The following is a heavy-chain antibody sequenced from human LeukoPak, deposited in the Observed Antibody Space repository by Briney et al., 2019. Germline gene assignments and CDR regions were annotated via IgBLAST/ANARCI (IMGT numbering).Heavy chain of an antibody. Sequence: GGSLRLSCAASGFTFSSYEMNWVRQAPGKGLEWISYISGSSSNIYYADSVKGRLTISRDNAKNSLYLQINSLRAEDTAVYYCTRGDEPTPDFWGQGTLVTVSS. CDR3: TRGDEPTPDF. CDR2: ISGSSSNI. J-gene: IGHJ4*02. CDR1: GFTFSSYE. V-gene: IGHV3-48*03.